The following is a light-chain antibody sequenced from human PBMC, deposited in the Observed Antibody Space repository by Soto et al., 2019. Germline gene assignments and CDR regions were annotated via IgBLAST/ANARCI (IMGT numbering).Light chain of an antibody. CDR1: GSDVGGYNY. J-gene: IGLJ3*02. Sequence: QSALTQPRSVSGSPGQSVTISCTGTGSDVGGYNYVSWFQQHPGKAPKLMIYDVNRRPSGVPARFSGSKSGNTASLTISGLQAEDEADYYCCSYAGDYTVVFGGGTKVTVL. V-gene: IGLV2-11*01. CDR2: DVN. CDR3: CSYAGDYTVV.